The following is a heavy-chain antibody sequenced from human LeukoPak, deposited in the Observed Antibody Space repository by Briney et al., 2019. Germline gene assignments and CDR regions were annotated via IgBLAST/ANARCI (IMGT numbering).Heavy chain of an antibody. CDR2: ISTSGGST. CDR1: GFTLASYA. V-gene: IGHV3-23*01. J-gene: IGHJ4*02. Sequence: GGSLRLSCAASGFTLASYAMSWVRQAPGKGLEWVSGISTSGGSTSYADSVKGRFTISRDNPRNTLYMQMNSLRDEDTAVYYCAIMHRYYDGSGYWVQWGQGTLVTVSS. CDR3: AIMHRYYDGSGYWVQ. D-gene: IGHD3-22*01.